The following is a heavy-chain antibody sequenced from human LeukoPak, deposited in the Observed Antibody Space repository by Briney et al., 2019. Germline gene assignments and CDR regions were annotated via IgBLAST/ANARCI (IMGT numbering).Heavy chain of an antibody. V-gene: IGHV3-64*01. Sequence: GGSLRLSCAASGFTFSSYAMHWVRQAPGKGLEYVSAISSNGGSTYYANSVKGRFTISRDNSKNTLYLQMGSLRAEDMAVYHCARGHDLLVYYFDYWGQGTLVTVSS. D-gene: IGHD2-15*01. CDR2: ISSNGGST. J-gene: IGHJ4*02. CDR3: ARGHDLLVYYFDY. CDR1: GFTFSSYA.